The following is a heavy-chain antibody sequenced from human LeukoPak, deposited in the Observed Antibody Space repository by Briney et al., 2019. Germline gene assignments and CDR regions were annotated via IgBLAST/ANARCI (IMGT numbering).Heavy chain of an antibody. V-gene: IGHV4-34*01. CDR2: INHSGST. CDR3: ARGPYYYGSGSYYPPYYFDY. J-gene: IGHJ4*02. CDR1: GGSFSGYY. Sequence: PSETLSLTCAVYGGSFSGYYWSWIRQPPGKGLEWIGEINHSGSTNYNPSLKSRVTISVDTSKNQFSLKLSSVTAADTAVYYCARGPYYYGSGSYYPPYYFDYWGQGTLVTVSS. D-gene: IGHD3-10*01.